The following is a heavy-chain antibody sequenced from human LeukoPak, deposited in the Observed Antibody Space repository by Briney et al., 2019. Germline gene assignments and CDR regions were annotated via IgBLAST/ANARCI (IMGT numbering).Heavy chain of an antibody. CDR2: IIPIFGTA. D-gene: IGHD3-22*01. CDR3: ARGKSRAYYDSSGLGWALQYTNYYYYYYMDV. J-gene: IGHJ6*03. Sequence: SAKVSCKASGGTFSSYAISWVRQAPGQGLEWMGGIIPIFGTANYAQKFQGRVTITTDESTSTAYMELSSLRSEDTAVYYCARGKSRAYYDSSGLGWALQYTNYYYYYYMDVWGKGTTVTVSS. CDR1: GGTFSSYA. V-gene: IGHV1-69*05.